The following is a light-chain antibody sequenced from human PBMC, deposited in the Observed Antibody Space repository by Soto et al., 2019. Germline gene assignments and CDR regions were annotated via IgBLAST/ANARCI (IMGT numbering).Light chain of an antibody. Sequence: EIVLTQSPGTLSLSPGETATLSCRASQTVNSDYLAWFQQRPGQAPRLLIFATSRRATDIPDRFSGSGSGTDFTLAIRRLEPEDFAVYYWQHFGYSPRTFGKGTKVE. V-gene: IGKV3-20*01. CDR2: ATS. CDR3: QHFGYSPRT. J-gene: IGKJ1*01. CDR1: QTVNSDY.